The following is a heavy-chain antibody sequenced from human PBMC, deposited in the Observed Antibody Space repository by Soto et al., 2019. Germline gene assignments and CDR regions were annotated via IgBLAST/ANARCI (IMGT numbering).Heavy chain of an antibody. D-gene: IGHD4-17*01. J-gene: IGHJ4*02. Sequence: EVQLLESGGVLVEPGGSLRLSCAASGFTFSSYPMSWFRRAPGKGLEWVSAINAGGSTYYTDSVKGRYTISRDISENTLYLQMNSLSAEDTAIYYCTKDLKVTTWGYFDSWGQGTLVTVSS. CDR2: INAGGST. V-gene: IGHV3-23*01. CDR1: GFTFSSYP. CDR3: TKDLKVTTWGYFDS.